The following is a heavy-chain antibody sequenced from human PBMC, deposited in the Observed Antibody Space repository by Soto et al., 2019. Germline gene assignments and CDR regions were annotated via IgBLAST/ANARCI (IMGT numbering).Heavy chain of an antibody. V-gene: IGHV4-59*01. D-gene: IGHD6-19*01. CDR2: IYYSGST. CDR1: GGSMSSYY. Sequence: SXTLSLTCTVSGGSMSSYYCSWIRQPPVNGLEWIGYIYYSGSTNYNPSLKSRVTISVDTSKNQSSLKLSSVTAADTAVYYCARAGPNIAVAGMGYFVYWGQGTLVTVSS. CDR3: ARAGPNIAVAGMGYFVY. J-gene: IGHJ4*02.